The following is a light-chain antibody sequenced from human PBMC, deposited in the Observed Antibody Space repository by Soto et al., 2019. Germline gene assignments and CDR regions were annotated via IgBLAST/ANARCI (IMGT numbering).Light chain of an antibody. CDR1: QSVTNK. V-gene: IGKV3-15*01. CDR3: QQYNNWPLT. Sequence: EMLMTQSPATLSVSPGERVSLSCWASQSVTNKLAWYQQRPGQPPRLLLYDASTRATGVPATFSGSGSGTDFTLTISSLQSEDFAVYWCQQYNNWPLTFGPGTRLEIK. J-gene: IGKJ5*01. CDR2: DAS.